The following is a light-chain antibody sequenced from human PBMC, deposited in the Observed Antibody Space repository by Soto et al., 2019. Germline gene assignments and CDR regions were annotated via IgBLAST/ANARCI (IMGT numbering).Light chain of an antibody. CDR2: GAS. CDR3: QIYTYLPLS. Sequence: ETVTTMSPAALSVPPEKRATLSCRTSQSISSNLAWYQQQPGQTPRLLIYGASTRATGIPARFSGSGSGTEFTLTISSFQSEDFTVYCCQIYTYLPLSFGGGAKVDIK. CDR1: QSISSN. V-gene: IGKV3-15*01. J-gene: IGKJ4*01.